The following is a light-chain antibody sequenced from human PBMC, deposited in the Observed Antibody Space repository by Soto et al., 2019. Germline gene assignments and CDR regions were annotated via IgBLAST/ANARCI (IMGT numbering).Light chain of an antibody. Sequence: QSALTQPASVSGSPGQSITISCTGTSSDVGSYNVVSWYQQHPGKAPKLMIYEGRKRPSGISNRFSGSKSGNTASLTISGLQDEDEADYYCCSYAGSSTHVIFGGGTKVTVL. J-gene: IGLJ2*01. CDR1: SSDVGSYNV. V-gene: IGLV2-23*01. CDR2: EGR. CDR3: CSYAGSSTHVI.